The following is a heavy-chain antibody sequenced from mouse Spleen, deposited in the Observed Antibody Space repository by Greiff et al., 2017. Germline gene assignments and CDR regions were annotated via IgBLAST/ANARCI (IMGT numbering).Heavy chain of an antibody. Sequence: EVQLVESGGGLVKPGGSLKLSCAASGFTFSDYGMHWVRQAPEQGLEWVAYISSGSSTIYYADTLKGRFTLSRANAKNTLFLQMTSLRSEDTAMYYCARRDYGYGGPMDYWGQGTSVTVSS. CDR3: ARRDYGYGGPMDY. J-gene: IGHJ4*01. V-gene: IGHV5-17*01. CDR1: GFTFSDYG. CDR2: ISSGSSTI. D-gene: IGHD1-2*01.